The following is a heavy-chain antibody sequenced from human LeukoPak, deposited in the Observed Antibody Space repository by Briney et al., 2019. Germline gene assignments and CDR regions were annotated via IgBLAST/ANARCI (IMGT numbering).Heavy chain of an antibody. CDR1: GGSINSGSYG. J-gene: IGHJ4*02. CDR3: ARGGGFYGSGTTHFDY. Sequence: SQTLSLTCAVSGGSINSGSYGWRWIRQPPGKGLEWIGYIYRSGSTLYNPSLKSRVSITIDKSKNQFSLKLNSVTAADTAFYFCARGGGFYGSGTTHFDYWGQGALVTVSS. D-gene: IGHD3-10*01. V-gene: IGHV4-30-2*01. CDR2: IYRSGST.